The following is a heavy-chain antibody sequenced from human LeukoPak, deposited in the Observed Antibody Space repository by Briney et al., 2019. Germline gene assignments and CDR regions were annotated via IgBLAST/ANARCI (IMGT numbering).Heavy chain of an antibody. CDR3: AKHWSYCSTTSCFFNYYYYYMDV. CDR1: GFTYVSYW. CDR2: VSGADGTT. D-gene: IGHD2-2*01. J-gene: IGHJ6*03. V-gene: IGHV3-23*01. Sequence: PGGSLRLSCATSGFTYVSYWMSWVRQSPRKGLEWVSGVSGADGTTYYADSVKGRFTISRDNSKSTLYLQMNNLRAEDTAVYYCAKHWSYCSTTSCFFNYYYYYMDVWGKGTTVTVSS.